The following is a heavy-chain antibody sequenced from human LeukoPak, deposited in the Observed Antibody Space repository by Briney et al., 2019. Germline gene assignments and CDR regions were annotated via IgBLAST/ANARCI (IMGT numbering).Heavy chain of an antibody. D-gene: IGHD3-10*01. CDR1: GFTFSSYG. V-gene: IGHV3-30*02. Sequence: GGSLRLSCAASGFTFSSYGMHWVRQAPGKGLEWVAFIRYDGSNKYYADSVKGRFTISRDNSKNTLYLQMNSLRAEDTAVYYCARATSPIRFGQFNIDYWGQGTLVTVSS. CDR2: IRYDGSNK. J-gene: IGHJ4*02. CDR3: ARATSPIRFGQFNIDY.